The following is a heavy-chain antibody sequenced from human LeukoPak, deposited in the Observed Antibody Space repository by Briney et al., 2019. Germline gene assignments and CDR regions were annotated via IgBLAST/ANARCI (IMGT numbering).Heavy chain of an antibody. CDR3: ASVVVVAATLGSAFDI. J-gene: IGHJ3*02. CDR2: ISYDGSNK. CDR1: GFTFSSYA. D-gene: IGHD2-15*01. Sequence: PGGSLRLSCAASGFTFSSYAMRWVRQAPGKGLEWVAVISYDGSNKYYADSVKGRFTISRDNSKNTLYLQMNSLRAEDTAVYYCASVVVVAATLGSAFDIWGQGTMVTVSS. V-gene: IGHV3-30-3*01.